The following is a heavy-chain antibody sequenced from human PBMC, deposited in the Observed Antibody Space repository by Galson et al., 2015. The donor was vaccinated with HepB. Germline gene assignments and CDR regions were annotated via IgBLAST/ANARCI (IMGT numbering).Heavy chain of an antibody. CDR3: AKGSGWNFF. J-gene: IGHJ4*02. D-gene: IGHD6-19*01. CDR1: GDSLSTSF. CDR2: IDYSGNI. Sequence: ETLSLTCSVSGDSLSTSFWTWIRQPPGEGLEWVASIDYSGNIKYNPSLRSRVTMSADTSKNQFSLNLRSVTAADTAVYYCAKGSGWNFFWGQGALVTVSS. V-gene: IGHV4-59*01.